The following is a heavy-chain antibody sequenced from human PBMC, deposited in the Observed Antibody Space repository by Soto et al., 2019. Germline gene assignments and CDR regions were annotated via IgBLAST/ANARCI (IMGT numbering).Heavy chain of an antibody. Sequence: SETLSLTCAVYGGSFSGYYWSWIRQPPGKGLEWIGEINHSGSTNYNPSLKSRVTISVDTSKNQFSLKPSSVTAADTAVYYCARGQTGYSYGRSRTLDYWGQGTLVTVSS. CDR2: INHSGST. D-gene: IGHD5-18*01. J-gene: IGHJ4*02. V-gene: IGHV4-34*01. CDR1: GGSFSGYY. CDR3: ARGQTGYSYGRSRTLDY.